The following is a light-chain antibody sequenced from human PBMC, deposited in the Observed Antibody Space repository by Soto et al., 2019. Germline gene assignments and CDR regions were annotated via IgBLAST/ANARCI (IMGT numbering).Light chain of an antibody. Sequence: EIVLTQSPGTLSLSPGARATLSCRASQSVSGYLAWYQQKPGQAPRLLIYDISKRATGIPARFSGSGSATDFTLTISSLEPEDFAVDYCQHRSSWPITFGQGTRLESK. CDR2: DIS. V-gene: IGKV3-11*01. CDR1: QSVSGY. CDR3: QHRSSWPIT. J-gene: IGKJ5*01.